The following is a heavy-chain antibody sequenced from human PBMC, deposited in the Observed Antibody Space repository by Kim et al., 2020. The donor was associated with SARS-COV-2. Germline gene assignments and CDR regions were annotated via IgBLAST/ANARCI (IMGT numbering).Heavy chain of an antibody. CDR3: ARGGRLGYCSSTSCYYYYYYGMDV. CDR2: IYTSGST. D-gene: IGHD2-2*01. CDR1: GGSISSYY. J-gene: IGHJ6*02. Sequence: SETLSLTCTVSGGSISSYYWSWIRQPAGKGLEWIGRIYTSGSTNYNPSLKSRVTMSVDTSKNQFSLKLSSVTAADTAVYYCARGGRLGYCSSTSCYYYYYYGMDVWGQGTTVTVSS. V-gene: IGHV4-4*07.